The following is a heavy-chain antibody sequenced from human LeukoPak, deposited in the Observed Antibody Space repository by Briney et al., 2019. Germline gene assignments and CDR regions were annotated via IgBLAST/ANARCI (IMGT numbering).Heavy chain of an antibody. Sequence: GGSLRLSCAASGFTLSSYDMHWVRQATGKGLEWVSGIGSAGDTYYLGSVRGRFTISRENAKNSLYLQMNSLRGGDTSVYYCARGGENAFDIWGQGTMVTVSS. D-gene: IGHD3-10*01. CDR3: ARGGENAFDI. CDR1: GFTLSSYD. V-gene: IGHV3-13*04. CDR2: IGSAGDT. J-gene: IGHJ3*02.